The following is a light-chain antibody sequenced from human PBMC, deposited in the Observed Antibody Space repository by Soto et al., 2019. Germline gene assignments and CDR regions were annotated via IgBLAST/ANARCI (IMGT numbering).Light chain of an antibody. J-gene: IGLJ3*02. Sequence: QSVLTQPPSVSGAPGQRVTISCTGSSSNIGAGYDVHWYQQLPGTAPKLLIYGNNNRPSGVPERFSGSKSATSDSLAITGLKAEDEADYYCQSYDSSLGGWVFGGGTKLTVL. CDR1: SSNIGAGYD. CDR2: GNN. V-gene: IGLV1-40*01. CDR3: QSYDSSLGGWV.